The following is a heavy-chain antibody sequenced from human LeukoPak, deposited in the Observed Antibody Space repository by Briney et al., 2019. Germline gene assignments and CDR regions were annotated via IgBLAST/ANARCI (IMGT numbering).Heavy chain of an antibody. J-gene: IGHJ4*02. D-gene: IGHD2-15*01. CDR1: GFNFTSFS. Sequence: GGSLRLFCAASGFNFTSFSMNWVRQAPGKGLEWVSFISSSSNDIYYGDSVKGRFTISRDNDKKSLYLQMKSLRADATAVYYCARDRLRYCSGGNCYSDWDYWGQGTLVTVSS. CDR2: ISSSSNDI. CDR3: ARDRLRYCSGGNCYSDWDY. V-gene: IGHV3-21*01.